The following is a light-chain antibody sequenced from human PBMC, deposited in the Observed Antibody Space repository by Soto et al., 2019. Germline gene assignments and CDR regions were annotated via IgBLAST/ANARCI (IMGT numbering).Light chain of an antibody. CDR3: QKYNSARALT. Sequence: DIQMTQSPSSLSASVGDRVTITCRASQGISNYLAWYQQKPGKVPKLLIYAASTLQSEVPSRFSGSGSGTNVTITISSPSPEDDATYYWQKYNSARALTFGGGTKVEIK. CDR2: AAS. V-gene: IGKV1-27*01. J-gene: IGKJ4*01. CDR1: QGISNY.